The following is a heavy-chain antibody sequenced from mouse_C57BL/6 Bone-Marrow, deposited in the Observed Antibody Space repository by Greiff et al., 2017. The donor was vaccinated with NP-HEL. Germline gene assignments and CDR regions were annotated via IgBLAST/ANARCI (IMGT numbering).Heavy chain of an antibody. V-gene: IGHV2-9-1*01. CDR1: GFSLTSYA. J-gene: IGHJ4*01. CDR3: ARNEGITTVDYAMDY. CDR2: IWTGGGT. D-gene: IGHD1-1*01. Sequence: VKLMESGPGLVAPSQSLSITCTVSGFSLTSYAISWVRQPPGKGLEWLGVIWTGGGTNYNSALKSRLSISKDNSKSQVFLKMNSLQTDDTARYYCARNEGITTVDYAMDYWGQGTSVTVSS.